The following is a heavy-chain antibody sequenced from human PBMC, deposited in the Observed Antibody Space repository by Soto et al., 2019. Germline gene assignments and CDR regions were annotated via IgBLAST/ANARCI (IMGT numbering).Heavy chain of an antibody. Sequence: SETLSLTCTVSGGSISSHYWSWLRRPPGKGLEWIGYIYNGGSTYYRPSLESRMHMSLDATRNHYSLRLTSVTAADTAVYFCARAPVGLDTISYFDYWGQGKLVTVSS. CDR1: GGSISSHY. V-gene: IGHV4-59*04. CDR2: IYNGGST. CDR3: ARAPVGLDTISYFDY. J-gene: IGHJ4*02. D-gene: IGHD3-3*01.